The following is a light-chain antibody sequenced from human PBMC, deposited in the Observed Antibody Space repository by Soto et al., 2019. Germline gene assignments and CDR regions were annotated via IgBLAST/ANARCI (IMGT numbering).Light chain of an antibody. Sequence: QSALTQPRSVSGSPGQSVAISCTGTSRHVDAYDFVSWYQHHPGKAPKLIISEVSKRPSGVSHRFSGSKSGNTASLTISGLQAEDEADYFCCSFAGSFYVFGTGTKLTVL. V-gene: IGLV2-11*01. CDR2: EVS. J-gene: IGLJ1*01. CDR3: CSFAGSFYV. CDR1: SRHVDAYDF.